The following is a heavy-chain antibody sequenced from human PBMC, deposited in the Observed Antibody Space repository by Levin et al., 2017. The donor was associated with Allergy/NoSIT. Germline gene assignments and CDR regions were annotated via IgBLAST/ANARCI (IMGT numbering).Heavy chain of an antibody. D-gene: IGHD5-18*01. CDR3: AKDGPYSYGFGGYYFDS. J-gene: IGHJ4*02. CDR2: ISGSGGGT. Sequence: PGGSLRLSCAASGFTFSSYAMSWVRQAPGKGLEWVSAISGSGGGTYYADSVKGRFTISRDNSKNTLYLQMNSLRAEATAVYYCAKDGPYSYGFGGYYFDSWGQGTLVTVSS. V-gene: IGHV3-23*01. CDR1: GFTFSSYA.